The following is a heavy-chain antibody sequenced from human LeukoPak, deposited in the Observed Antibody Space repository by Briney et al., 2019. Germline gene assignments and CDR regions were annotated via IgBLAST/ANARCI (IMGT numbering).Heavy chain of an antibody. CDR2: NNPSSGGT. CDR1: GNTFPDYF. V-gene: IGHV1-2*02. Sequence: ASVKVSCKASGNTFPDYFIHWVRQAPGQGFEWMGWNNPSSGGTNYAQNFQGRVTMTRDTSISIAYMELSRLRSDDTAVYYCASLDSVDIWGQGTMVTVSS. CDR3: ASLDSVDI. J-gene: IGHJ3*02.